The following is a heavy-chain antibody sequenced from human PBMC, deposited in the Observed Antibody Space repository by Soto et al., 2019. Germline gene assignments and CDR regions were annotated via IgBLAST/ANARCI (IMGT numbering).Heavy chain of an antibody. Sequence: QVQLVQSGAEVKKPGSSVKVSCKASGGTFSSYTISWVRQAPGQGLEWMGRIIPILGIANYAQKFQGRVTITADKSTSTAYMELSSLRSEDTAVYYCARDRTTSFDYYYYMDVWGKGTMVTVSS. CDR3: ARDRTTSFDYYYYMDV. D-gene: IGHD1-1*01. J-gene: IGHJ6*03. CDR1: GGTFSSYT. CDR2: IIPILGIA. V-gene: IGHV1-69*08.